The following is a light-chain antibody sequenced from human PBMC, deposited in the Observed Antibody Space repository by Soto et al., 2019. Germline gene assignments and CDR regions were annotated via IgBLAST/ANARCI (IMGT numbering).Light chain of an antibody. V-gene: IGKV1-9*01. CDR2: AAS. CDR1: QGISSY. J-gene: IGKJ4*01. CDR3: QKLNSYPLT. Sequence: DIQLTQSPSFLSASVGDRVTITCRASQGISSYLAWYQQKPGKAPKLLIYAASTLQSGVPSRFSGSGSGTEFTLTISCLPPEDFATYYCQKLNSYPLTFGGGTKVEMK.